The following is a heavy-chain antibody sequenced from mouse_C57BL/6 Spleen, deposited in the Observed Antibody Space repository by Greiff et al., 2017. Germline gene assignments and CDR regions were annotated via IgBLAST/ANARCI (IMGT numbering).Heavy chain of an antibody. J-gene: IGHJ2*01. CDR2: ISYDGSN. CDR3: ARDRDWDFDY. Sequence: EVHLVESGPGLVKPSQSLSLTCSVTGYSITSGYYWNWIRQFPGNKLEWMGYISYDGSNNYNPSLKNRISITRDTSKNQFFLKLNSVTTEDTATYYCARDRDWDFDYWGQGTTLTVSS. D-gene: IGHD2-13*01. V-gene: IGHV3-6*01. CDR1: GYSITSGYY.